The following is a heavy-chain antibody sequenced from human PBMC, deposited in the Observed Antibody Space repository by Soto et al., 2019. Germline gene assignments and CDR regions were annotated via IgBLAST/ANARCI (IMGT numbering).Heavy chain of an antibody. J-gene: IGHJ4*02. D-gene: IGHD6-19*01. CDR3: ARGPAYSSAWLPLDY. V-gene: IGHV1-8*01. CDR1: GYTFTNYD. CDR2: MNPSSGET. Sequence: QVQLVQSGAEVKKPGASVKVSCKASGYTFTNYDIHWVRQATGQGLEWIGWMNPSSGETGYAQKFRGRVAMTRDTSISTVYMELSSLGSEVTAVYYCARGPAYSSAWLPLDYWGPGTLVTASS.